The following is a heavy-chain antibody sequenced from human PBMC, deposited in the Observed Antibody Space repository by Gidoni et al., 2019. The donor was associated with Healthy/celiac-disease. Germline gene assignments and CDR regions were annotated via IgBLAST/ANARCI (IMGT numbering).Heavy chain of an antibody. J-gene: IGHJ3*02. CDR2: ISAYNGNT. D-gene: IGHD6-19*01. Sequence: QVQLVQSGAEVKKPGASVKVSCKASGYTFTSYGISLVRHAPGQGLEWMGWISAYNGNTNYAKKLQGRVTMTTDTSTSTAYMELRSLRSDDTAVYYCARLVAVAKYDAFDIWGQGTMVTVSS. V-gene: IGHV1-18*01. CDR3: ARLVAVAKYDAFDI. CDR1: GYTFTSYG.